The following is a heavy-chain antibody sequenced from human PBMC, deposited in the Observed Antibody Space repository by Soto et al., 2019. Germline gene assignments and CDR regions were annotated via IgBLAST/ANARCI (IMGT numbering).Heavy chain of an antibody. Sequence: GGSLRLSCAASGFTFSSYAMSWVRQAPGKGLEWVSAISGSGGSTYYADYVKGRFTISRDNAKNTPYLRMNSLRDEHTVVYCCAKYTARLFLLRLLEWSDLWGQGTTVTVSS. J-gene: IGHJ6*02. CDR2: ISGSGGST. V-gene: IGHV3-23*01. D-gene: IGHD3-3*01. CDR3: AKYTARLFLLRLLEWSDL. CDR1: GFTFSSYA.